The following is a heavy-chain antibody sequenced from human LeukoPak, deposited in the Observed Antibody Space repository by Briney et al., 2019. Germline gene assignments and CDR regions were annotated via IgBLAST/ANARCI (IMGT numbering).Heavy chain of an antibody. CDR2: ISYDGSNK. D-gene: IGHD1-26*01. CDR3: AKERELLPVFDY. V-gene: IGHV3-30*18. CDR1: GFTFSSYG. Sequence: GRSLRLSCAASGFTFSSYGMHWVRQAPGKGLGWVAVISYDGSNKYYADSVKGRFTISRDNSKNTLYLQMNSLRAEDTAVYYCAKERELLPVFDYWGQGTLVTVSS. J-gene: IGHJ4*02.